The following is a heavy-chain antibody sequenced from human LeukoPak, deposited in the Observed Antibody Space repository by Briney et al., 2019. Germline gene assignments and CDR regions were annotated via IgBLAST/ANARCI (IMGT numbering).Heavy chain of an antibody. J-gene: IGHJ4*02. V-gene: IGHV3-11*04. D-gene: IGHD3-10*01. CDR1: GFTFSNYY. CDR3: ATLACFLFISPEFDY. Sequence: GGSLRLSCAASGFTFSNYYMSWIRHAPGKGLEWVSYINTIGTTIYYADSLKGRFTISRDNAKNSLYLQMNSLRAEDTAVYYCATLACFLFISPEFDYWSRGPRVPFSS. CDR2: INTIGTTI.